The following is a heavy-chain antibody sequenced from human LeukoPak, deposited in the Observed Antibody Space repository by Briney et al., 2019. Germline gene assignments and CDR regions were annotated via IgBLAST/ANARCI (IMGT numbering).Heavy chain of an antibody. CDR1: GFTFSSYG. CDR3: AKDMGHMVRGVILYYFDY. D-gene: IGHD3-10*01. V-gene: IGHV3-30*18. J-gene: IGHJ4*02. Sequence: GGSLRLSCAASGFTFSSYGIHWVRQAPGKGLEWVAVISYDGSNKYYADSVKGRFTISRDNSKNTLYLQMNSLRAEDTAVYYCAKDMGHMVRGVILYYFDYWGQGTLVTVSS. CDR2: ISYDGSNK.